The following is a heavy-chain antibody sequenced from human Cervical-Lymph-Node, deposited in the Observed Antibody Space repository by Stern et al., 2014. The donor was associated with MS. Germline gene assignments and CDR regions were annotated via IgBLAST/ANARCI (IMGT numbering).Heavy chain of an antibody. CDR3: ARGLLADYVFMY. V-gene: IGHV1-18*01. CDR1: GYTFTTYG. D-gene: IGHD3-16*01. CDR2: ISAYNGDR. J-gene: IGHJ4*02. Sequence: VQLVESGGEVKQPGASVKVSCKASGYTFTTYGISWVRQAPGQGLEWMGWISAYNGDRKYAQKFEGIVTMTTDTSTSTAYMELRRLRSDDTAIYYCARGLLADYVFMYWGQGTLVTVSS.